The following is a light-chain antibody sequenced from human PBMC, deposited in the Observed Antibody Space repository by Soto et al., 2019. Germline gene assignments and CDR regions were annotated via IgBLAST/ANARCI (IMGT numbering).Light chain of an antibody. V-gene: IGKV1-39*01. CDR1: QSISSY. Sequence: DIQMTQSPSSLSASVGDRVTITCRASQSISSYLNWYQQTPGKAPKLLIYAASSLQSGVPTRFSGSRSGTDFTLTISGLQPEDFAIYYCQQSYSSPLTFGGGTKVEI. J-gene: IGKJ4*01. CDR3: QQSYSSPLT. CDR2: AAS.